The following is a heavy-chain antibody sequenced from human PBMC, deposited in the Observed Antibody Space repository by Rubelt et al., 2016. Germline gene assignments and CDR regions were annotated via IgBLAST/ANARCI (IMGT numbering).Heavy chain of an antibody. D-gene: IGHD3-3*01. Sequence: VQLQESGPGLVKPSETLSLICTVSGYSISSGYYWGWIRQAPGKGLEWVSTIVYSGDYQYYADSVKGRFTVSRDNARNSLYRQMNSLGGDDSAMCVWAREGMEWSRDDWGKGTLDTGSS. CDR2: IVYSGDYQ. J-gene: IGHJ1*01. CDR1: GYSISSGYY. CDR3: AREGMEWSRDD. V-gene: IGHV3-21*01.